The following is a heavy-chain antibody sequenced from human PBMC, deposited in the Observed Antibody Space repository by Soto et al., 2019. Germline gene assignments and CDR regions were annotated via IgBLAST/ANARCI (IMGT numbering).Heavy chain of an antibody. CDR1: GGSFSGYY. CDR3: ALRYCSGGSCFAPFAY. D-gene: IGHD2-15*01. Sequence: QVQLQQWGAGLLKPSETLSLTCAVYGGSFSGYYWSWIRQPPGKGLEWIGEINHSGSTNYNPSLKSRVTTSVDTSKNQFSLKLSSVTAADTAVYYCALRYCSGGSCFAPFAYWGQGTLVTVSS. CDR2: INHSGST. V-gene: IGHV4-34*01. J-gene: IGHJ4*02.